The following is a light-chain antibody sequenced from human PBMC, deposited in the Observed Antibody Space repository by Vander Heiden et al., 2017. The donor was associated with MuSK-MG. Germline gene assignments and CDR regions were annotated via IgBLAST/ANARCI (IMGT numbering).Light chain of an antibody. Sequence: EIVMTQSPATLSVSPGERATLSCRASQSVSSNLAWYQQKPGQAPRLLIDGASTRATGIPARFSGSGSGTEFTLTISSLQSEDFAVYYCQQYNNGPPYTFGQGTKLEIK. J-gene: IGKJ2*01. CDR1: QSVSSN. CDR3: QQYNNGPPYT. CDR2: GAS. V-gene: IGKV3-15*01.